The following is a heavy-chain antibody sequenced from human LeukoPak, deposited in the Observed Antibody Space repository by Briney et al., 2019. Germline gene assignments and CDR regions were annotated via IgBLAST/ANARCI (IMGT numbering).Heavy chain of an antibody. J-gene: IGHJ6*03. V-gene: IGHV1-3*03. CDR2: INAGNGNT. CDR1: GGTFSSYT. D-gene: IGHD6-13*01. CDR3: ARVVSSSPPYYYYYMDV. Sequence: ASVKVSCKASGGTFSSYTISWVRQAPGQRLQWMGWINAGNGNTKYSQEFQGRVTITRDTSAGTAYMELGSLRSEDMAVYYCARVVSSSPPYYYYYMDVWGKGTTVTVSS.